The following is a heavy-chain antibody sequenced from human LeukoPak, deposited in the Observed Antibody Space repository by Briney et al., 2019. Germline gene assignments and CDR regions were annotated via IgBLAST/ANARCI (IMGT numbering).Heavy chain of an antibody. D-gene: IGHD3-10*02. Sequence: PGRSLRLSCAASGFTFSSYGMHWVRQAPGKGLEWVAVIWYDGSNKYNADSVKGRFTISRDNSKNTLYLQMNSLRAEDTAIYFCARDCCSGTYYYVWGQGTTVTVSS. J-gene: IGHJ6*02. CDR2: IWYDGSNK. CDR1: GFTFSSYG. V-gene: IGHV3-33*01. CDR3: ARDCCSGTYYYV.